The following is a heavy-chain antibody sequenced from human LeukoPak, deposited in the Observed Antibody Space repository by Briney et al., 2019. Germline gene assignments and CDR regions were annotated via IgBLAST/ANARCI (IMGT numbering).Heavy chain of an antibody. CDR2: FDPEDGET. Sequence: ASVKVSCKVSGYTLTELSMHWVRQAPGKGLEWMGGFDPEDGETIYAQKFQGRVTMTEDTSTDTAYMELGSLRSEDTAVYYCATGGFMVRGVIIPHWGQGTLVTVSS. D-gene: IGHD3-10*01. J-gene: IGHJ4*02. CDR3: ATGGFMVRGVIIPH. V-gene: IGHV1-24*01. CDR1: GYTLTELS.